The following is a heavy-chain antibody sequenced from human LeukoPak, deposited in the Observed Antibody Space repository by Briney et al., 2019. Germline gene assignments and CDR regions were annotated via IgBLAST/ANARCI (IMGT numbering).Heavy chain of an antibody. J-gene: IGHJ6*03. D-gene: IGHD1-26*01. CDR3: ARVPVWEQDYYYYYMDV. CDR2: ISAYNGNT. Sequence: ASVKVSCKASGYTFTSYGISWVRQAPGQGLEWMGWISAYNGNTNCAQKLQGRVTMTTDTSTSTAYMELSRLRSDDTAVYYCARVPVWEQDYYYYYMDVWGKGTTVTVSS. V-gene: IGHV1-18*01. CDR1: GYTFTSYG.